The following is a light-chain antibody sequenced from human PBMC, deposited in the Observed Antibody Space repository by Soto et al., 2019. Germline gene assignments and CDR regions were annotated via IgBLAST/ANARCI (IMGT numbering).Light chain of an antibody. J-gene: IGKJ3*01. V-gene: IGKV1-33*01. CDR1: QDISDS. CDR2: DAS. CDR3: QQYDKLPTFT. Sequence: DLQMTQSPSSLSASVGETVTITCQATQDISDSLNWYQQKPGKAPNLLIYDASTLETGVPSRFSGSGSGTDFTFAIRGLQPEDFAPYYCQQYDKLPTFTFGPGTTVHIK.